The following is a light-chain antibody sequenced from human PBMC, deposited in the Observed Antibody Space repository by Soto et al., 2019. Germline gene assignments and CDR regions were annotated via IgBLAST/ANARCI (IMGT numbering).Light chain of an antibody. CDR3: QQYNDWPPIT. V-gene: IGKV3-15*01. J-gene: IGKJ5*01. CDR2: YAS. Sequence: EIMMTQSPATLSVSPGESATLSCRASQSVRNNLAWYQHKPGQAPRLLIYYASTKATGIPARFSGSGSGTEFTLTISSLQSDDFALYYCQQYNDWPPITFGQGTRLEIK. CDR1: QSVRNN.